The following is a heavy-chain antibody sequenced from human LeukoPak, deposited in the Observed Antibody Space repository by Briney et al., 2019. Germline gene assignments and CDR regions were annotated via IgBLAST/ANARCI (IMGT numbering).Heavy chain of an antibody. CDR3: ARGLYYYASGSYNFGY. CDR1: GGSISSGNYY. D-gene: IGHD3-10*01. V-gene: IGHV4-61*02. Sequence: PSETLSLTCTVSGGSISSGNYYWSWIRQPAGKGLEWIGRIYTSGSTNFHPSLKSRVTISVDTSKNQFSLKLSSVTAADTAVYYCARGLYYYASGSYNFGYWGQGTLVTVSS. J-gene: IGHJ4*02. CDR2: IYTSGST.